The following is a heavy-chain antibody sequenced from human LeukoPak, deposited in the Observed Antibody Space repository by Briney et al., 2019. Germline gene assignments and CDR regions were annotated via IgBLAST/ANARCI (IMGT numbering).Heavy chain of an antibody. CDR3: ATVSLGCSSTSCYLYYYYMDV. V-gene: IGHV1-24*01. CDR2: FDPEDGET. Sequence: AASVKVSCKVSGYTLTELSMHWVRQAPGKGLERMGGFDPEDGETIYAQKFQGRVTVTEDTSTDTAYMELSSLRSEDTAVYYCATVSLGCSSTSCYLYYYYMDVWGKGTTVTVSS. CDR1: GYTLTELS. J-gene: IGHJ6*03. D-gene: IGHD2-2*01.